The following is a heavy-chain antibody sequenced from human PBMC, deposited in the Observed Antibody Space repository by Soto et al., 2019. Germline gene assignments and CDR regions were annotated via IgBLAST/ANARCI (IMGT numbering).Heavy chain of an antibody. CDR2: ISAYNGNT. Sequence: ASVKVSCKASGNTFTSYGISWVRQAPGQGLEWMGWISAYNGNTNYAQKLQGRVTMTTDTSTSTAYMELRSLRSDDTAVYYCARAPRELPRDAFDIWGQGTMVTVSS. CDR3: ARAPRELPRDAFDI. J-gene: IGHJ3*02. D-gene: IGHD1-26*01. CDR1: GNTFTSYG. V-gene: IGHV1-18*04.